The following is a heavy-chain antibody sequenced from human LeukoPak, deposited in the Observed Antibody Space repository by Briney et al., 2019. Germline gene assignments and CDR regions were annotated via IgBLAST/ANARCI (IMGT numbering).Heavy chain of an antibody. CDR2: FDPEDGET. CDR3: ATAAAGTPNYYYYYGMDV. J-gene: IGHJ6*02. V-gene: IGHV1-24*01. D-gene: IGHD6-13*01. Sequence: GASVKVSCKVSGYTLTELSMHWVRQAPGKGLEWMGGFDPEDGETIYAQKFQGRVTMTEDTSTDTAYMELSSLRSEDTAVYYCATAAAGTPNYYYYYGMDVWGQGTTVTVSS. CDR1: GYTLTELS.